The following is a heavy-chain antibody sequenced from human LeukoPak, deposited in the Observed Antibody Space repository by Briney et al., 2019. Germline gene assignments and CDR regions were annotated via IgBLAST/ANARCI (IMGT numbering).Heavy chain of an antibody. CDR1: GLTFSSYW. Sequence: GGSLRLPCAASGLTFSSYWMHWVRQAPGKGLVWASRINSDGSSTSYADSVKGRFTISRDNAKNTLYLQMNSLRAEDTAVYYCARTTLYYDILTGYSTPIDYWGQGTLVTVSS. CDR2: INSDGSST. D-gene: IGHD3-9*01. J-gene: IGHJ4*02. V-gene: IGHV3-74*01. CDR3: ARTTLYYDILTGYSTPIDY.